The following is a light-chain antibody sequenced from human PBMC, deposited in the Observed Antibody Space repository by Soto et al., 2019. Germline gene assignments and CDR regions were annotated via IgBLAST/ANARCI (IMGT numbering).Light chain of an antibody. Sequence: QPVLTQPPSVSGAPGQGVTISCTGATSNIGAGYDVHWYQQVPGTAPKVVIYGNNNRALGVPDRFSGSKSGASASLAITGLQSADEADYYCQSFDSSLSGVVFGGGTKLTVL. V-gene: IGLV1-40*01. J-gene: IGLJ2*01. CDR2: GNN. CDR1: TSNIGAGYD. CDR3: QSFDSSLSGVV.